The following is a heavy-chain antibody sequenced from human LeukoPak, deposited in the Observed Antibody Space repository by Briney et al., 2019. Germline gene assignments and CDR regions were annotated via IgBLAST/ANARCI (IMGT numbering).Heavy chain of an antibody. CDR1: GNSISSGYY. V-gene: IGHV4-38-2*01. Sequence: RPSETLSLTCAVTGNSISSGYYWGWIRQPPGKGLEWIGSIYHSGSTYYNPSLKSRVTISVDTSKNRFSLKLSSVTAADTAVYYCASYGDLQYFQHWGQGTLVTVSS. D-gene: IGHD4-17*01. J-gene: IGHJ1*01. CDR2: IYHSGST. CDR3: ASYGDLQYFQH.